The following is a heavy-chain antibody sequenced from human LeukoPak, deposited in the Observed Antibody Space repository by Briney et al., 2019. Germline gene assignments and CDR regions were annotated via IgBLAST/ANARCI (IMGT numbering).Heavy chain of an antibody. Sequence: PSETLSLTCTVSGGSISSYYWSWIRQPPGKGLEWIGYIYYSGSTNYNPSLKSRVTISVDTSKNQFSLKLSSVTAADTAVYYCARTYCNGGSCYYDYWGQGTLVTVSS. V-gene: IGHV4-59*01. D-gene: IGHD2-15*01. J-gene: IGHJ4*02. CDR2: IYYSGST. CDR1: GGSISSYY. CDR3: ARTYCNGGSCYYDY.